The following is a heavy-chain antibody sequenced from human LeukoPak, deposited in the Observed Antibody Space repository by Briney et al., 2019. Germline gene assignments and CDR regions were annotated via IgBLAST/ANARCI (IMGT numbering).Heavy chain of an antibody. CDR2: ISAYNGNT. CDR1: GYTFTSYG. CDR3: ARGTGIVVVPASFGGWFDP. J-gene: IGHJ5*02. V-gene: IGHV1-18*01. D-gene: IGHD2-2*01. Sequence: PSVKVSCKASGYTFTSYGISWVRQAPGQGLEWMGWISAYNGNTNYAQKLQGRVTMTTDTSTSTAYMELRSLRSDDTAVYYCARGTGIVVVPASFGGWFDPWGQGTLVTVSS.